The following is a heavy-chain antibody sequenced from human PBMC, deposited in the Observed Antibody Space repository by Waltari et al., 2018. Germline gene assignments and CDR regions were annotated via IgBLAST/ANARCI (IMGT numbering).Heavy chain of an antibody. D-gene: IGHD2-21*02. CDR1: GGSLTHYF. V-gene: IGHV4-59*01. CDR3: AREIYGGNSRPFDY. Sequence: QVQLQESGPGLLKPSETLSLPCTVHGGSLTHYFWHWSRPPPGKGLAWIGYIYYNGNTDDNPSLQSRVTISGDTSRSQFSLNLRSVTAADTAVYFCAREIYGGNSRPFDYWGQGTLVTVSS. J-gene: IGHJ4*02. CDR2: IYYNGNT.